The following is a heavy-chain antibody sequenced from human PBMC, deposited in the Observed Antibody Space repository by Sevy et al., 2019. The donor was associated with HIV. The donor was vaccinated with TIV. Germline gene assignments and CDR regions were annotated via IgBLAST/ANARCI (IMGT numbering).Heavy chain of an antibody. Sequence: ASVKVSCKGSGYTFTFYGMSWVRQAPGQGLEWIRWIDTNNGNTKYGLKFQDRVTMTTDTSTTTAYLEVRSLRPVDTAFYYCARGQLAKDYNKFDPWGQWTQVTVSS. D-gene: IGHD1-1*01. CDR1: GYTFTFYG. CDR3: ARGQLAKDYNKFDP. V-gene: IGHV1-18*04. J-gene: IGHJ5*02. CDR2: IDTNNGNT.